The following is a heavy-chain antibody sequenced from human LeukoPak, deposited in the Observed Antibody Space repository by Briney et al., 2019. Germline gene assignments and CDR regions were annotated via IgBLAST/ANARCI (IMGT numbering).Heavy chain of an antibody. Sequence: SVKVSCKASGYTFTGYYMHWVRQAPGQGLEWMGWINPNSGGTNYAQKFQGRVTMTRDTSISTAYMELSRLRSDDTAVYYCAREEVPSIFGVVIGPNYYYGMDVWGQGTTVTVSS. V-gene: IGHV1-2*02. CDR2: INPNSGGT. J-gene: IGHJ6*02. CDR3: AREEVPSIFGVVIGPNYYYGMDV. D-gene: IGHD3-3*01. CDR1: GYTFTGYY.